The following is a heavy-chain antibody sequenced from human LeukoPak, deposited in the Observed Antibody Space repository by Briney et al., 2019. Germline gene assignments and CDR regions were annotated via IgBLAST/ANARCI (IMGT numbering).Heavy chain of an antibody. Sequence: ASVKVSCKASGYTFTGYYMHWVRQAPGQGLEWMGWINPNSGGTNYAQKFQGWVTMTRDTSISTAYMELSRLRSDDTAVYYCARSPGIAVAGLDWYFDHWGRGTLVTVSS. J-gene: IGHJ2*01. CDR3: ARSPGIAVAGLDWYFDH. D-gene: IGHD6-19*01. CDR1: GYTFTGYY. CDR2: INPNSGGT. V-gene: IGHV1-2*04.